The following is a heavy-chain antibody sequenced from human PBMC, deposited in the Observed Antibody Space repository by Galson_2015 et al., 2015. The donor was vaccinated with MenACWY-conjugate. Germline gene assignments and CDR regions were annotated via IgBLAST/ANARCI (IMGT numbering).Heavy chain of an antibody. V-gene: IGHV3-23*01. CDR1: GFIFSNYA. CDR3: AREDDDWADGGGDY. D-gene: IGHD4-23*01. Sequence: SLRLSCAVSGFIFSNYAISWLRQPPGKGLEWVSAIGGSSEYRYYADSVKGRFTISRDNSKNSVYLHMNSLRAEDTALYYCAREDDDWADGGGDYWGQGTLVTVSS. J-gene: IGHJ4*02. CDR2: IGGSSEYR.